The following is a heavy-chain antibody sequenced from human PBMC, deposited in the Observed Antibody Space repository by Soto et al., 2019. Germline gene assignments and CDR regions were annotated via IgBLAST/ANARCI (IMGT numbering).Heavy chain of an antibody. CDR2: ISAYNGNT. CDR1: GYTFTSYG. V-gene: IGHV1-18*01. J-gene: IGHJ6*03. CDR3: ARGHLAVVPVASWFYYMDV. D-gene: IGHD2-2*01. Sequence: GASVKVSCKASGYTFTSYGISWVRQAPGQRLEWMGWISAYNGNTNYAQKLQGRVTMTTDTSTSTAYMELSSLRSEDTAVYYCARGHLAVVPVASWFYYMDVWGKGATVTVSS.